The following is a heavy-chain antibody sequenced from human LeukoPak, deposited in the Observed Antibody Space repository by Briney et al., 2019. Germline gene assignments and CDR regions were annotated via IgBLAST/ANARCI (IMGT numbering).Heavy chain of an antibody. D-gene: IGHD5-18*01. CDR3: AKEYGYTYGEFDY. CDR1: GFIFSNYA. Sequence: GGSLRLSCAASGFIFSNYAMSWVRQAPGKGLEWVSGITASARTTYYADSVKGRFTISRDNSKNTLYLQMNSLRAEDTAVYYCAKEYGYTYGEFDYWGQGTLVTVSS. V-gene: IGHV3-23*01. J-gene: IGHJ4*02. CDR2: ITASARTT.